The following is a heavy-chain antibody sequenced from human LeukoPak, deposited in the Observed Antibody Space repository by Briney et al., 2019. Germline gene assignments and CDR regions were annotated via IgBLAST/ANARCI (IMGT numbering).Heavy chain of an antibody. Sequence: PGGPLRLSCPASEFTFTSTWLPWVRQPPGKGLVWVSRVSGDGRTTNYADSVKGRFTISRDNAKNTVYLQMDSLRVEDTAVYYCVRTTNGPEHWGQGTLVTVSS. CDR2: VSGDGRTT. CDR1: EFTFTSTW. V-gene: IGHV3-74*01. J-gene: IGHJ1*01. CDR3: VRTTNGPEH. D-gene: IGHD2-8*01.